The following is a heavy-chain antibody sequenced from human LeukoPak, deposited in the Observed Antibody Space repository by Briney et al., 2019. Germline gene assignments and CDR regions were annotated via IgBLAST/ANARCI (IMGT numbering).Heavy chain of an antibody. D-gene: IGHD5-24*01. CDR3: AKDPREGWLQSPY. Sequence: GGSLRLSCAASGFTFSSYGMSWVRQAPGKGLDWVSGISDSGGTTYYVDSVKGRFTISRDNSKNTLYLQMNSLTAEDTAVYYCAKDPREGWLQSPYWGQGTLVTVSS. V-gene: IGHV3-23*01. CDR1: GFTFSSYG. CDR2: ISDSGGTT. J-gene: IGHJ4*02.